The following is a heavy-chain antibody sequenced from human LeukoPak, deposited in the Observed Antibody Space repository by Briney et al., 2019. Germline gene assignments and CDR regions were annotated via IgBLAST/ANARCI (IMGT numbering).Heavy chain of an antibody. Sequence: GGSLRLSCAASGFTFSSYGMHWVRQAPGKGLEWVAVISYDGSNKYYADSVKGRFTISRDNSKNTLYLQMNSLRAEDTAVYYCANSDDVLTLSWGQGTLVTVSS. V-gene: IGHV3-30*18. D-gene: IGHD2-8*01. CDR2: ISYDGSNK. CDR1: GFTFSSYG. J-gene: IGHJ5*02. CDR3: ANSDDVLTLS.